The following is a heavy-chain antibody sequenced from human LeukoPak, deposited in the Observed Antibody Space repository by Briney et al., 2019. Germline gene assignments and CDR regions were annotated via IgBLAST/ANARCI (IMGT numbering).Heavy chain of an antibody. CDR3: ARDPGVY. V-gene: IGHV1-69*04. CDR1: GDSFSTYS. Sequence: SVKVSCKASGDSFSTYSISWVRQAPGQGLEWMGRIIPFLAITDYAQKFQDRITLTADKSTSTAYMEPSSLRSEDTAVYYCARDPGVYWGQGTLVTVSS. J-gene: IGHJ4*02. D-gene: IGHD2-8*01. CDR2: IIPFLAIT.